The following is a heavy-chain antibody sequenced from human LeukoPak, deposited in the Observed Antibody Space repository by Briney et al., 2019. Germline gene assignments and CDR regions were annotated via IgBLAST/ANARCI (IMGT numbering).Heavy chain of an antibody. D-gene: IGHD5/OR15-5a*01. CDR2: IYPDDSDT. V-gene: IGHV5-51*01. J-gene: IGHJ5*02. Sequence: GESLKISCKGSGYSFTSYWIAWVRQMPGKGLEWMGIIYPDDSDTRYSPSFRGQVTISADKSISTAYLQWSNLKASDTATYYCARRLETSEWFDPWGQGTLVTVSS. CDR1: GYSFTSYW. CDR3: ARRLETSEWFDP.